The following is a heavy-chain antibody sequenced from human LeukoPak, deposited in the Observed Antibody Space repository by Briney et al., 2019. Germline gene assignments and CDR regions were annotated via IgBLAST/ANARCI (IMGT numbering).Heavy chain of an antibody. CDR2: INPNSGGT. J-gene: IGHJ4*02. CDR3: AREYYDCWSGYYKGASYFDY. Sequence: ASVKVSCKASGYTFTGYYMQWVRQAPGQGLEWMGWINPNSGGTNYAQKFQGRVTMTRDTSISTAYMELSRLRSDDTAVYYCAREYYDCWSGYYKGASYFDYWGQGTLVTVSS. V-gene: IGHV1-2*02. D-gene: IGHD3-3*01. CDR1: GYTFTGYY.